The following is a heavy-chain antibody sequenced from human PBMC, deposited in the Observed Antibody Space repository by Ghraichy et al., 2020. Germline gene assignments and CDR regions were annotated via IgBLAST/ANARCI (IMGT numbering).Heavy chain of an antibody. V-gene: IGHV3-30-3*01. CDR3: ARDLGYSSSSFPRTFDY. Sequence: GGPLRLSCAASGFTFSSYAMHWVRQAPGKGLEWVAVISYDGSNKYYADSVKGRLTISRDNSKNTLYLQMNSLRAEDTAVYYCARDLGYSSSSFPRTFDYWGQGTLVTVSS. D-gene: IGHD6-6*01. J-gene: IGHJ4*02. CDR1: GFTFSSYA. CDR2: ISYDGSNK.